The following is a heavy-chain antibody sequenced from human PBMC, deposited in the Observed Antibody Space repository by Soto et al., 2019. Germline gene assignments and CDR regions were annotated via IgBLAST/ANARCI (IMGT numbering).Heavy chain of an antibody. CDR1: GFTFSSYS. V-gene: IGHV3-48*02. CDR2: ISSSSSTI. J-gene: IGHJ4*02. Sequence: GGSLRLSCAASGFTFSSYSMNWVRQAPGKGLEWVSYISSSSSTIYYADSVKGRFTISRDNAKNSLYLQMNSLRDEDTAVYYCARDWSLSWSYSGNLGGSYYWGQGTLVTVSS. CDR3: ARDWSLSWSYSGNLGGSYY. D-gene: IGHD1-26*01.